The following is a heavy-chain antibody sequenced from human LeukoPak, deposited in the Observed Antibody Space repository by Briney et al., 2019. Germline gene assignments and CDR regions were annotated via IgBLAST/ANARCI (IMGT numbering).Heavy chain of an antibody. J-gene: IGHJ4*02. CDR3: ARDRCTNGVCYSDY. Sequence: GGSLRLSCVGSGFTFSSLAMNWVRQAPGKGLEWVSSISNDGSDIHYVDSVKGRFTISRDNSKNTLYLQMNSLRDEDTAVYYCARDRCTNGVCYSDYWGQGTLVTVSS. D-gene: IGHD2-8*01. CDR2: ISNDGSDI. V-gene: IGHV3-21*01. CDR1: GFTFSSLA.